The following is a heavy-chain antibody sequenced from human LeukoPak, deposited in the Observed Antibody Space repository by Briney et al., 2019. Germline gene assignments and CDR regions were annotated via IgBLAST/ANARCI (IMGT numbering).Heavy chain of an antibody. CDR2: ISSNGGST. CDR1: GFTFSSYA. J-gene: IGHJ4*02. CDR3: ARTKYSIAVAGPFDY. D-gene: IGHD6-19*01. Sequence: GGSLRLSCAASGFTFSSYAMHWVRQAPGKGLEYVSAISSNGGSTYYANSVKGRFTISRDNSKNTLYLQMGGLRAEDMAVYYCARTKYSIAVAGPFDYWGQGTLVTVSS. V-gene: IGHV3-64*01.